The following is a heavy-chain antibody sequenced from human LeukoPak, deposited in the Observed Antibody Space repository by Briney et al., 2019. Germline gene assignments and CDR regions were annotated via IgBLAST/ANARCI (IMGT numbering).Heavy chain of an antibody. CDR3: GRRGTPVTPKNFDY. J-gene: IGHJ4*02. CDR2: IKQDGGQK. D-gene: IGHD4-11*01. V-gene: IGHV3-7*01. Sequence: PGGSLRLSCAASGFTFSSYWMSWVRQAPVKGLEWVANIKQDGGQKYYVDSVKGRSTISRDKANNSLYLQMDSRRVEDTAVYYCGRRGTPVTPKNFDYWGQGTLVTVSS. CDR1: GFTFSSYW.